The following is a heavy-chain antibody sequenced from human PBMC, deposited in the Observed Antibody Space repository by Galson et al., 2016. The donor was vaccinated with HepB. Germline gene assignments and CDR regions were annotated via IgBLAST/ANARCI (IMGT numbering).Heavy chain of an antibody. CDR1: VFSFRTSA. D-gene: IGHD2-15*01. CDR2: ISSDGDDT. J-gene: IGHJ6*02. Sequence: SLRLSCAASVFSFRTSAMSWVRQAPGKGLEWVSLISSDGDDTYYADSVKGRFIISRDNSENTLYLQINTLRAEDTAVYYCAKVFCSGGSCYPLRVNYHYGMDVWGQGTTVTVSS. V-gene: IGHV3-23*01. CDR3: AKVFCSGGSCYPLRVNYHYGMDV.